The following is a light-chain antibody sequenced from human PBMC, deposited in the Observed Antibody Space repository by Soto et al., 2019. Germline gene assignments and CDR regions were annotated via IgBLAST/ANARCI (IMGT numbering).Light chain of an antibody. J-gene: IGKJ5*01. Sequence: DIQMTQSPSTLSASVGDRVTITCRASQSISRWLAWYQQKPGKAPKLLIHDATSLQSGVPSRFSGSGSGTDFTLTISSLQPEDFATYYCQQSYSTPPVTFGQGTRLEIK. CDR3: QQSYSTPPVT. CDR2: DAT. CDR1: QSISRW. V-gene: IGKV1-39*01.